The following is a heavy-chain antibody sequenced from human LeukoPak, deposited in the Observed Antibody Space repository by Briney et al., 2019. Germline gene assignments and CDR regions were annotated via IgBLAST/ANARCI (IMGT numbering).Heavy chain of an antibody. Sequence: GASVKVSCKASGYTFTGYFMHWVRQAPGQGLEWMGWINPNSGGTNYAQKFQGRVTMTRDTSISTAYTEVSRLTSDDTAVYYCARAVGAKYFDYWGQGTLVTVSS. CDR1: GYTFTGYF. V-gene: IGHV1-2*02. J-gene: IGHJ4*02. D-gene: IGHD1-26*01. CDR2: INPNSGGT. CDR3: ARAVGAKYFDY.